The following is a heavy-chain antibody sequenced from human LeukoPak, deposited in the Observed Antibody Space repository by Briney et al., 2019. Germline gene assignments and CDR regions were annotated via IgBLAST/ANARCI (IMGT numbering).Heavy chain of an antibody. CDR2: IYPGGVT. CDR1: GLTINTNY. Sequence: PGGSLRLSSAASGLTINTNYMNWVRQAPGRGLEWLSVIYPGGVTKYAESVKGRFTVSRDIAKNTVYLEMNDLRAEDTALYYCAREIGYYFDSDDSRLRGRLDVWGKGTSVTVSS. CDR3: AREIGYYFDSDDSRLRGRLDV. J-gene: IGHJ6*04. D-gene: IGHD3-22*01. V-gene: IGHV3-53*01.